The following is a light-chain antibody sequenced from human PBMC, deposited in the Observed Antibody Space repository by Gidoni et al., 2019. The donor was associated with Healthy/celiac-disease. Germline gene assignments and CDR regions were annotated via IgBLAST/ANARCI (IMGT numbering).Light chain of an antibody. J-gene: IGLJ2*01. CDR3: SSYTSSSTVV. V-gene: IGLV2-14*01. Sequence: QSALTQPASVSGSTGQSITISCTGTSSDVGGYNYVSWYQQHPGKAPKLMIYEVSNRPSGVSNRFSGSKSGNTASLTISGLPAEDEADYSCSSYTSSSTVVFGGGTKLTV. CDR2: EVS. CDR1: SSDVGGYNY.